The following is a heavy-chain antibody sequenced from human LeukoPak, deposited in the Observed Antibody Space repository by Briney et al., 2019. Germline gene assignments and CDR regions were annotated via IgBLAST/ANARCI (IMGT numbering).Heavy chain of an antibody. J-gene: IGHJ6*04. CDR2: IYYSGST. CDR1: GGSMSSRSYY. CDR3: ASPYDFWSGRPDV. D-gene: IGHD3-3*01. V-gene: IGHV4-39*01. Sequence: SETLSLTCTVSGGSMSSRSYYWRWIRQPPGKGLEWIGSIYYSGSTYYNPSLKSRGTISVDTSKNQFSLKLSSVTAADTAVYYCASPYDFWSGRPDVWGKGTTVTVSS.